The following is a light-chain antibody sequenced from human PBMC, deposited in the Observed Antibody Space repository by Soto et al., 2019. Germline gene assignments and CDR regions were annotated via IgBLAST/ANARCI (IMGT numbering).Light chain of an antibody. Sequence: QSVLTQPPSASGSPGQSVTISCTGTSSDVGGYDYVSWYQQHPGKAPKLMIYEVSKRPSGVPDRFSGSKSGNTASLTVSGLQAEDEADYYCSSYAGSNILVFGGGTKLIVL. CDR3: SSYAGSNILV. J-gene: IGLJ2*01. CDR1: SSDVGGYDY. CDR2: EVS. V-gene: IGLV2-8*01.